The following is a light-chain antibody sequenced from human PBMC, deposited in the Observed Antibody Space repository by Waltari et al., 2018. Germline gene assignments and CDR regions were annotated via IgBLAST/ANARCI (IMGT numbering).Light chain of an antibody. CDR1: QSVLYNSNGKNY. V-gene: IGKV4-1*01. CDR3: QQYYRSRT. J-gene: IGKJ1*01. CDR2: WAS. Sequence: DIVMTQSPDSLAVSLGERATINCKSSQSVLYNSNGKNYLAWYQQKPGQPPKLLIYWASTRQSGVPDRFSGSGSGTNFTLTINSLQAEDVAVYYCQQYYRSRTFGQGTKVEIK.